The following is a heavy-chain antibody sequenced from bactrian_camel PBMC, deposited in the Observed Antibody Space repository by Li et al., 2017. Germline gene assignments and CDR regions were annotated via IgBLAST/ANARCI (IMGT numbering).Heavy chain of an antibody. V-gene: IGHV3S55*01. CDR2: INSDGNA. D-gene: IGHD3*01. CDR3: AARDGLCFFREVMTPATFKY. CDR1: GLDFERAC. Sequence: HVQLVESGGGSVQAGGSLRLSCVVSGLDFERACIRWFRQAPGKEREGVAGINSDGNAKYADFVKGRFTISRDSANKALYLHLSGLNPEDSAMYSCAARDGLCFFREVMTPATFKYWGQGTQVTVS. J-gene: IGHJ4*01.